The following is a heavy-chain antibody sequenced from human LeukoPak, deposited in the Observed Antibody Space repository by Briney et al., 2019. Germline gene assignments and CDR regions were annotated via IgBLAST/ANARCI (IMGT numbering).Heavy chain of an antibody. D-gene: IGHD3-10*01. J-gene: IGHJ6*02. CDR2: IYYSGST. V-gene: IGHV4-59*01. Sequence: PSETLSLTCTVSGDSISSYYCSWIRQPPGKGLEWIGYIYYSGSTNYNPSLKSRVTISVDTSKNQFSLKLSSVTAADTAVYYCARVPYGSGSYYYHGMDVWGQGTTVTVSS. CDR3: ARVPYGSGSYYYHGMDV. CDR1: GDSISSYY.